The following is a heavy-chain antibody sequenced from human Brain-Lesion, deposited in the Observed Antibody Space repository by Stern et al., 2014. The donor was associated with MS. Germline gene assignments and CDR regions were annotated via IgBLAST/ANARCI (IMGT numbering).Heavy chain of an antibody. D-gene: IGHD3-10*01. V-gene: IGHV4-30-4*01. CDR3: ARGGDFGDTGHWFDP. CDR2: IFYSGTS. Sequence: QLQLQESGPGLVKPSQTLSLTCTVPGGSISNGDYYWAWIRPPPGQGLEWIGSIFYSGTSYYSPSLQSRVSISVATSKNQLSLRLNSLIAADAAVYYCARGGDFGDTGHWFDPWGQGTLVTVSS. CDR1: GGSISNGDYY. J-gene: IGHJ5*02.